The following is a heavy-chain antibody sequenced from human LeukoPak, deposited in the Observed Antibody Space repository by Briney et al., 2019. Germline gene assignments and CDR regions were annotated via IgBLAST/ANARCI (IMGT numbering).Heavy chain of an antibody. CDR2: IYYSGST. J-gene: IGHJ4*02. D-gene: IGHD4-11*01. V-gene: IGHV4-31*03. CDR1: GGSISSGGYY. CDR3: ARGNYSNRNFDY. Sequence: SETLSLTCTVSGGSISSGGYYWSWIRQHPGKGLEWIGYIYYSGSTYYNPSLKSRVTISVDTSKNQFSLKLSSVTAVDTAVYYCARGNYSNRNFDYWGQGTLVTVSS.